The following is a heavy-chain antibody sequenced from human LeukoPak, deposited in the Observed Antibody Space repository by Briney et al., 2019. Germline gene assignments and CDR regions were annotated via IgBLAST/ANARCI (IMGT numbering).Heavy chain of an antibody. CDR2: IYYSGST. J-gene: IGHJ4*02. CDR3: ARVRNYYDSSGSYYFDY. Sequence: SETLSLTCTVSGGSISSSSYYWGWIRQPPGKGLEWIGSIYYSGSTYYNPSLKSRVTISVDTSKNQFSLKLSSVTAADTAVYYCARVRNYYDSSGSYYFDYWGQGTLVTVSS. V-gene: IGHV4-39*01. CDR1: GGSISSSSYY. D-gene: IGHD3-22*01.